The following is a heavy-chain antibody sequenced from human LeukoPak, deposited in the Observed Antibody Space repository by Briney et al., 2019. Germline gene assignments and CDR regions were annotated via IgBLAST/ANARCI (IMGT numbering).Heavy chain of an antibody. J-gene: IGHJ4*02. CDR1: GGSFSSYY. Sequence: SETLSLTCAVYGGSFSSYYWSWIRQPPGKGLEWIGYIYYSGSTNYNPSLKSRVTISVDTSKNQFSLKLNSVTAADTAVYYCARVTGYMIEDYFDYWGQGILVTVSS. CDR3: ARVTGYMIEDYFDY. D-gene: IGHD3-9*01. CDR2: IYYSGST. V-gene: IGHV4-59*01.